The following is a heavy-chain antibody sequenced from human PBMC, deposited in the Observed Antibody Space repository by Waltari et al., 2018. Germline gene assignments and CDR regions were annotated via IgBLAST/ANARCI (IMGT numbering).Heavy chain of an antibody. CDR3: TRDLDGSGGDWFDP. D-gene: IGHD3-10*01. Sequence: EVQLVESGGGLVKPGRSLRLSCAASGFTFSSYTMTWVRQSPGKGLGWVSASISSSTYKSYADSVEGRCTISRDEAESSLYLQMDSLRAEDTAVYDCTRDLDGSGGDWFDPWGQGTLVTVSS. J-gene: IGHJ5*02. V-gene: IGHV3-21*01. CDR2: SISSSTYK. CDR1: GFTFSSYT.